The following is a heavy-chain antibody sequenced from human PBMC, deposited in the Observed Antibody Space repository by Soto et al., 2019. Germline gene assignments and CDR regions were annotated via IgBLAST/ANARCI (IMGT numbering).Heavy chain of an antibody. CDR1: GGSISSGGYY. V-gene: IGHV4-31*03. J-gene: IGHJ5*02. D-gene: IGHD2-8*01. Sequence: PSETLSLTCTVSGGSISSGGYYWSWIRQHPGKGLEWIGYIYYSGSTYYNPSLKSRVTISVDTSKNQFSLKLSSVTAADTAVYYCARGVAPMVYAIRGACFDPWGQGTLVTVSS. CDR2: IYYSGST. CDR3: ARGVAPMVYAIRGACFDP.